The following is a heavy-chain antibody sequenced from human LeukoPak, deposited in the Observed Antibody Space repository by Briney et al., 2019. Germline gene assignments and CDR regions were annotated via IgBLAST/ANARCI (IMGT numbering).Heavy chain of an antibody. Sequence: GGSLRLSCAASGFTFGSYAMHWVRQAPGKGLEWVAVISYDGSNKYYADSVKGRFTISRDNSKNTLYLQMNNLRAEDTAVYYCARDRHYYGSGSENWFDPWGQGTLVTVSS. V-gene: IGHV3-30*04. J-gene: IGHJ5*02. D-gene: IGHD3-10*01. CDR3: ARDRHYYGSGSENWFDP. CDR1: GFTFGSYA. CDR2: ISYDGSNK.